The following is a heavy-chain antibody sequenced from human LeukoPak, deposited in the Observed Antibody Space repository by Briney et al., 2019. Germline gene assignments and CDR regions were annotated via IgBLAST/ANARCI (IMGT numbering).Heavy chain of an antibody. CDR2: ISGSGGST. V-gene: IGHV3-23*01. CDR1: GFTFSSYA. J-gene: IGHJ6*02. D-gene: IGHD1-26*01. Sequence: HPGGSLRLSCAASGFTFSSYAIRWVRQAPGKGLEWVSAISGSGGSTYYADSVKGRFTISRDNSKNTLYLQMNSLRAEDTALYYCKVSTGAYYYGMDVWGQGTTVTVSS. CDR3: KVSTGAYYYGMDV.